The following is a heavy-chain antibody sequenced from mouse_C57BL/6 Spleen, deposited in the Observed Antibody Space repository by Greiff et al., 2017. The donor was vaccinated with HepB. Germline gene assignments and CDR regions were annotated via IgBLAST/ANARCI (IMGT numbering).Heavy chain of an antibody. CDR1: GYTFTSYW. D-gene: IGHD1-1*01. J-gene: IGHJ3*01. Sequence: VQLQQSGTVLARPGASVKMSCKTSGYTFTSYWMHWVKQRPGQGLEWIGAIYPGNSDTSYNQKFKGKAKLTAVTSASTAYMELSSLTNEDSAVYYCTREEGYYGNPWFAYWGQGTLVTVSA. CDR3: TREEGYYGNPWFAY. CDR2: IYPGNSDT. V-gene: IGHV1-5*01.